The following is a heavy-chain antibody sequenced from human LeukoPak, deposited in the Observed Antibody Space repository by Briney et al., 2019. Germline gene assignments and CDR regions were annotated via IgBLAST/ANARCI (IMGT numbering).Heavy chain of an antibody. CDR3: ARHDCSGGSCYSDY. Sequence: SETLSLTCTVSGGSISSSSYYWGWIRPPPGKGLEWIGSIHYSGSTYYNPSLKGRVTISVDTSKNQFSLKLSSVTAADTAVYYCARHDCSGGSCYSDYWGQGTLVTVSS. V-gene: IGHV4-39*01. CDR2: IHYSGST. J-gene: IGHJ4*02. D-gene: IGHD2-15*01. CDR1: GGSISSSSYY.